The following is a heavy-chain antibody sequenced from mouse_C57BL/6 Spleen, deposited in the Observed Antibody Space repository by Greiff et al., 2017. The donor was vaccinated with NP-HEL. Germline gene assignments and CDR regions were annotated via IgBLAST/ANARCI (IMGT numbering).Heavy chain of an antibody. CDR1: GYTFTDYN. D-gene: IGHD2-1*01. CDR2: INPNNGGT. CDR3: ARTYGKSGWFAY. Sequence: VQLKQSGPELVKPGASVKIPCKASGYTFTDYNMDWVKQSHGKSLEWIGDINPNNGGTIYNQKFKGKATLTVDKSSSTAYMELRSLTSEDTAVYYCARTYGKSGWFAYWGQGTLVTVSA. J-gene: IGHJ3*01. V-gene: IGHV1-18*01.